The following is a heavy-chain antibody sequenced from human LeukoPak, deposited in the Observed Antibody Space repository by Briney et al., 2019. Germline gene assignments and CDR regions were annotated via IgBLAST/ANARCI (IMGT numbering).Heavy chain of an antibody. V-gene: IGHV4-59*08. J-gene: IGHJ3*02. CDR1: GGSTTGYF. D-gene: IGHD3-22*01. CDR2: VYYSGRT. Sequence: PSETLSLTCTVSGGSTTGYFWTWIRQPPGKGLEWIGYVYYSGRTSYNPSLKSRVTISVDTSKNQFSLKLSSVTAEDTAVYHCARHMTVTYDAFDIWGQGTMVTVSS. CDR3: ARHMTVTYDAFDI.